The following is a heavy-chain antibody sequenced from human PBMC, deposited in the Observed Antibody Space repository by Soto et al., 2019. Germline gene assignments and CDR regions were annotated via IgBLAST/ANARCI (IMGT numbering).Heavy chain of an antibody. CDR1: GGSFSGYY. Sequence: QVQLQQWGAGLLKPSETLSLTCAVYGGSFSGYYWSWIRQPPGKGLEWIGEINHSGSTNYNPSLKSRVTISVDTSKSQFSLKLSSVTDADTAVYYCARGGRDTMVRGAFNWFDPWGQGTLVTVSS. V-gene: IGHV4-34*01. CDR3: ARGGRDTMVRGAFNWFDP. CDR2: INHSGST. J-gene: IGHJ5*02. D-gene: IGHD3-10*01.